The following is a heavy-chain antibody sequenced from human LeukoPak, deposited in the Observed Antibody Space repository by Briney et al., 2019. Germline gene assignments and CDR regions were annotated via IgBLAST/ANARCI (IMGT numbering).Heavy chain of an antibody. J-gene: IGHJ5*02. CDR1: GYTLTSYD. CDR2: MNPNSGNT. CDR3: ARGIQYYYDSSGYYAGSLWFDP. Sequence: ASVKVSCKASGYTLTSYDINWVRQATGRGLGWMGWMNPNSGNTGYAQKFQGRVTITRNTSISTAYMELSSLRSEDTAVYYCARGIQYYYDSSGYYAGSLWFDPWGQGTLVTVSS. V-gene: IGHV1-8*03. D-gene: IGHD3-22*01.